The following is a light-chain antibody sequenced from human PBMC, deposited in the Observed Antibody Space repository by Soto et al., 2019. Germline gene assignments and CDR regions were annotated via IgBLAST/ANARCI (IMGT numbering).Light chain of an antibody. V-gene: IGKV1-9*01. Sequence: DIQLTQSPSFLSASVGDRVTITCRASQGISSYLAWYQQKPGKAPELLIYGASTLQSGVPSRFSGSGSGTEFTLTIGNLQPEDFATYYCQHLNSFPRTFGRGTKLDIK. CDR3: QHLNSFPRT. CDR1: QGISSY. CDR2: GAS. J-gene: IGKJ1*01.